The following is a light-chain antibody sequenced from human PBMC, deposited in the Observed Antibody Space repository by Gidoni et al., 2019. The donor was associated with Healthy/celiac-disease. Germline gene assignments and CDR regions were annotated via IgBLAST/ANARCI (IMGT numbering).Light chain of an antibody. CDR2: AAS. Sequence: AIRMTPSPSSFSASTGDRVTITCRASQGISSYLAWYQQKPGKAPKLLIYAASTLQSGVPSRFSGSGSGTDVTLTISCLQSEDCATYYCQQYDSYPRTFGQGTKVEIK. V-gene: IGKV1-8*01. CDR1: QGISSY. J-gene: IGKJ1*01. CDR3: QQYDSYPRT.